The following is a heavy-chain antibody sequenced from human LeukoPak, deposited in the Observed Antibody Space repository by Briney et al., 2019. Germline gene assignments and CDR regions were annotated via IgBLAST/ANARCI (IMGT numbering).Heavy chain of an antibody. Sequence: SETLSLTCTVSGGSISSYYWSWIQQPPGKGLEWIGYIYYSGSTNYNPSLKSRVTISVDTSKNQFSLKLSSVTAADTAVYYCARVPEEYSSSWFDPRGQGTLVTVSS. CDR3: ARVPEEYSSSWFDP. CDR1: GGSISSYY. CDR2: IYYSGST. D-gene: IGHD6-6*01. J-gene: IGHJ5*02. V-gene: IGHV4-59*01.